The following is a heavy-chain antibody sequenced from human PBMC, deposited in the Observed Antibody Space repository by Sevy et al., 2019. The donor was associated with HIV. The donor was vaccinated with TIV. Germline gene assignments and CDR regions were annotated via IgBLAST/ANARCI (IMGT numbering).Heavy chain of an antibody. V-gene: IGHV1-2*02. CDR1: GYTFTGYY. Sequence: ASVKVSCKASGYTFTGYYMHWVRQAPGQGLEWMGWINPNSGGTNYAQKFQGRVTMTRDTSISTAYMELSRLRSDDTAVYYCASDVDTAMVPDAFDISGQGTMVTVSS. CDR2: INPNSGGT. CDR3: ASDVDTAMVPDAFDI. J-gene: IGHJ3*02. D-gene: IGHD5-18*01.